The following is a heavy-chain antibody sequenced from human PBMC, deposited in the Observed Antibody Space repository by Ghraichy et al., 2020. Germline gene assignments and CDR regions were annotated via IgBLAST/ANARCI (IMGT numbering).Heavy chain of an antibody. V-gene: IGHV4-61*01. J-gene: IGHJ6*03. Sequence: SETLSLTCTVSGGSVSSGSYYWSWIRQPPGKGLEWIGYIYNSANTNYNPSLKSRVTISGDTSKNQFSLKLSSVTAAETAVYYCARTNWNSDYSYSYMDVWGKGTTVTVSS. CDR1: GGSVSSGSYY. D-gene: IGHD1-7*01. CDR3: ARTNWNSDYSYSYMDV. CDR2: IYNSANT.